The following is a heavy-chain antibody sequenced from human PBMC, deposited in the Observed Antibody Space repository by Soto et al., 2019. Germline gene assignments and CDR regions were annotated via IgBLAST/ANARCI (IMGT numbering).Heavy chain of an antibody. D-gene: IGHD6-19*01. J-gene: IGHJ4*02. CDR3: AKDKRQWLANYYFDY. CDR2: ISYDGSNK. V-gene: IGHV3-30*18. Sequence: QVQLVESGGGVVQPGRSLRLSCAASGFTFSSYGMHWVRQAPGKGLEWVAVISYDGSNKYYADSVKGRFTISRDNSKNTLYLQMNSLRAEDTSVYYCAKDKRQWLANYYFDYWGQGTLVTVSS. CDR1: GFTFSSYG.